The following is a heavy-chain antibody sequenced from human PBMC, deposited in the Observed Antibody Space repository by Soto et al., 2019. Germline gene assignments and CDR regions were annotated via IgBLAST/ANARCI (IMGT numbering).Heavy chain of an antibody. D-gene: IGHD5-18*01. CDR2: IYYSGST. CDR3: ARDQGAGYSYGWIYGMDV. V-gene: IGHV4-30-4*01. Sequence: SETLSLTCTVSGGSISSGDYYWSWIRHPPGKGLEWIGYIYYSGSTYYNPSLKSRVTISVDTSKDQFSLKLSSVTAADTAVYYCARDQGAGYSYGWIYGMDVWGQGTTVTVSS. J-gene: IGHJ6*02. CDR1: GGSISSGDYY.